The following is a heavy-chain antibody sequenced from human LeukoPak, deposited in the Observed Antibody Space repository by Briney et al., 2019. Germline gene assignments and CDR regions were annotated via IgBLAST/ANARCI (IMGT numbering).Heavy chain of an antibody. CDR2: IYHSGST. D-gene: IGHD2-21*02. CDR1: GGSITTYY. CDR3: ARLVTGYYFDY. Sequence: SKTLSLTCTVSGGSITTYYWSWIRQPPGKGLEWIGFIYHSGSTNYNPSLKSRVTISVDKSKNQFSLKLSSVTAADTAVYYCARLVTGYYFDYWGQGTLVTVSS. J-gene: IGHJ4*02. V-gene: IGHV4-59*12.